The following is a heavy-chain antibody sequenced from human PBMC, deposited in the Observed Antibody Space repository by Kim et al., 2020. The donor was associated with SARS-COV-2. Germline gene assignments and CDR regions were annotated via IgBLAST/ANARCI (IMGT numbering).Heavy chain of an antibody. J-gene: IGHJ5*02. Sequence: YYADSVKGRFTISRDNAKNSLYLQMNSLRAEDTAVYYCARLDYYGSAKDPWGQGTLVTVSS. D-gene: IGHD3-10*01. CDR3: ARLDYYGSAKDP. V-gene: IGHV3-11*01.